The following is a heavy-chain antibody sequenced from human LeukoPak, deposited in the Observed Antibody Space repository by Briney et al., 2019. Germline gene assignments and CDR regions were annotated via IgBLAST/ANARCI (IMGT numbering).Heavy chain of an antibody. V-gene: IGHV1-2*02. J-gene: IGHJ4*02. CDR3: ARATIMVRGVINPPFDY. Sequence: GASVKVSCEASGYTFTGYYMHWVRQAPGQGLEWMGFSNPNSGGTNYAEKFQGSVTMTRDASISTAYMELNRLRSDDTAVYYCARATIMVRGVINPPFDYWGQGTLVTVSS. CDR2: SNPNSGGT. D-gene: IGHD3-10*01. CDR1: GYTFTGYY.